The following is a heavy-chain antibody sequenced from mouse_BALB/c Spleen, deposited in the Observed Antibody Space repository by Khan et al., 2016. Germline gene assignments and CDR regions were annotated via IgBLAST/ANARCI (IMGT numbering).Heavy chain of an antibody. V-gene: IGHV2-9*02. CDR2: IWAGGST. D-gene: IGHD1-3*01. CDR3: ARLEDI. Sequence: QVQLKESGPGLVAPSQSLSITCTVSGFSLTSYGVHWVRQPPGKGLEWLGVIWAGGSTNYNSDLMSRLSISKDNYKRQVFLKMNSRQTDDTAMYYCARLEDIWGQNTTLTFSS. CDR1: GFSLTSYG. J-gene: IGHJ2*01.